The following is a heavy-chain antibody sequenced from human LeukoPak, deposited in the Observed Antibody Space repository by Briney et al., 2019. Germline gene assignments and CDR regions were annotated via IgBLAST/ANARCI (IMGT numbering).Heavy chain of an antibody. V-gene: IGHV3-21*01. CDR3: ARDLPAAVD. D-gene: IGHD2-2*01. Sequence: KPGGSLRLSCAASGFSFSSNSMSWVCQAPGKGLEWVSFISRSSSDIYHADSVKGRFTISRDNAKNSLYLQMNSLRAEDTAVYYCARDLPAAVDWGQGTLVTVSS. J-gene: IGHJ4*02. CDR2: ISRSSSDI. CDR1: GFSFSSNS.